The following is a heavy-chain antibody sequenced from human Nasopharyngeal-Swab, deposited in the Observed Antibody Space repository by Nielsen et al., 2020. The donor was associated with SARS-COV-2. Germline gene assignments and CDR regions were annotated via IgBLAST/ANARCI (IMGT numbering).Heavy chain of an antibody. CDR1: GDCVSSNSAA. Sequence: SQTLSLTCAISGDCVSSNSAAWNWIRQSPSRGLEWLGRTYYRSKGHNDYAVSVKSRITINPDTSKNQFSLQLNSVTPEDTAVYYCARAQDLWLPGVGDYYYYYYGMDVWGQGTTVNVSS. D-gene: IGHD3-16*01. J-gene: IGHJ6*02. V-gene: IGHV6-1*01. CDR2: TYYRSKGHN. CDR3: ARAQDLWLPGVGDYYYYYYGMDV.